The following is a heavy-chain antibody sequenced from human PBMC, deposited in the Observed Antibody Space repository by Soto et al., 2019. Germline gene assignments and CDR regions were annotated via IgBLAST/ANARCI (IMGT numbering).Heavy chain of an antibody. CDR1: GFTFSSFA. CDR3: ARRTNGYFGY. Sequence: PGGSLRLSCAASGFTFSSFAMSWVRQAPGKGLEWVSTLSGSGGITFYAGSVRGRFTISRDNSKSTIYLEMNSLRAEDTAVYYCARRTNGYFGYWGQGALVTVSS. CDR2: LSGSGGIT. V-gene: IGHV3-23*01. D-gene: IGHD2-8*01. J-gene: IGHJ4*02.